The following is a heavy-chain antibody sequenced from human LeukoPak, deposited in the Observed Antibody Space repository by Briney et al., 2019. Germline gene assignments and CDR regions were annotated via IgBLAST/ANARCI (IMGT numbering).Heavy chain of an antibody. V-gene: IGHV3-11*06. J-gene: IGHJ6*02. D-gene: IGHD6-19*01. CDR3: ARDRSAWAGTSFYYYYGMDV. Sequence: KSGGSLRLSCAASGFTFSDYYMSWIRQAPGKGLEWVSSISSSSSYIYYADSVKGRFTISRDNAKNSLYLQMNSLRAEDTAVYYCARDRSAWAGTSFYYYYGMDVWGQGTTVTVSS. CDR2: ISSSSSYI. CDR1: GFTFSDYY.